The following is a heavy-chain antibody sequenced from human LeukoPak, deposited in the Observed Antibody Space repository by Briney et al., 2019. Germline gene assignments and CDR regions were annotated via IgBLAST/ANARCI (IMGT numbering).Heavy chain of an antibody. D-gene: IGHD5-18*01. J-gene: IGHJ6*03. Sequence: PSQTLSLTCTVSGGSISSYYWTWIRQPAGKGLEYLGRIHASGNTYYNPSLNSRVAISIDTSKNQFSLKVSSVAAADTAGDYCARDLGYGYYFYFFLDVWGKGTTVTVSS. V-gene: IGHV4-61*02. CDR3: ARDLGYGYYFYFFLDV. CDR1: GGSISSYY. CDR2: IHASGNT.